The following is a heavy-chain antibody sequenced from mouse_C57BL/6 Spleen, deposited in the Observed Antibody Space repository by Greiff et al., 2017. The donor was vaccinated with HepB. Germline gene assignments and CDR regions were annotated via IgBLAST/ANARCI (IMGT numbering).Heavy chain of an antibody. V-gene: IGHV2-9*01. CDR2: IWGGGST. J-gene: IGHJ4*01. CDR1: GFSLTSYG. D-gene: IGHD1-1*01. Sequence: VKLQQSGPGLVAPSQSLSITCTVSGFSLTSYGVDWVRQPPGKGLEWLGVIWGGGSTNYNSALMSRLSISKDNSKSQVFLKMNSLQTDDTAMYYCAKHAITTVAGYYAMDYWGQGTSVTVSS. CDR3: AKHAITTVAGYYAMDY.